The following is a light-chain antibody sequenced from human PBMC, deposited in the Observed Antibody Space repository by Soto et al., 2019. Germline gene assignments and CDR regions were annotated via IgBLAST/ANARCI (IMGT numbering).Light chain of an antibody. J-gene: IGKJ4*01. CDR1: QSIVTY. V-gene: IGKV1-39*01. CDR2: AAS. CDR3: QQSYSTPLT. Sequence: DIQMTQSPSSLSASVGDRFTITCRASQSIVTYLNWYLQKPGKAPKLLIYAASNLQSGVPSRFSGSGSGTDFTLTISSLQPEDFATYYCQQSYSTPLTFGGGTKVDI.